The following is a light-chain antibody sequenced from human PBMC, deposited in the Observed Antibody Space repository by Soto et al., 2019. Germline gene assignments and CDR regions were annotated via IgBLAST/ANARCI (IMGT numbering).Light chain of an antibody. CDR1: SSDVGGYNY. J-gene: IGLJ1*01. CDR2: DVS. Sequence: QSALTQPASVSGSPGQSITISCTGTSSDVGGYNYVSWCQHHPGRAPKLMIYDVSNRPSGVSNRFSGSKSGNTASLTISGLQAEDEADYYCSSYTSSSTYVFGTGTKVTVL. V-gene: IGLV2-14*01. CDR3: SSYTSSSTYV.